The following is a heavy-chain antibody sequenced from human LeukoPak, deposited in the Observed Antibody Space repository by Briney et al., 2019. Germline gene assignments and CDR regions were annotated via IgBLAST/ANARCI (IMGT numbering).Heavy chain of an antibody. CDR1: GFTFSNYS. CDR2: ISSSSSYI. J-gene: IGHJ6*02. D-gene: IGHD1-26*01. V-gene: IGHV3-21*01. Sequence: GGSLRLSCAASGFTFSNYSMNWVRQAPGKGLEWVSSISSSSSYIYYADSVKGRFTISRDNAKNSLYLQMNSLRAEDTAVYYCARAGISGSYSRYYYGMDVWGQGTTVTVSS. CDR3: ARAGISGSYSRYYYGMDV.